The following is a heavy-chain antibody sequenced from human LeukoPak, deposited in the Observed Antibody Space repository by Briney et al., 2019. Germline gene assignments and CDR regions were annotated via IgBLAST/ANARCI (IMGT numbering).Heavy chain of an antibody. V-gene: IGHV1-46*01. Sequence: ASVKVSCKASGYTFTSYYIHWVRQAPGQGLEWMGIINPSGGSTSYAQKFQGRVTMTRDMSTSTVYMELSSLRSEDTAVYYCARDIVVVPAAIQGYYYYYMDVWGKGTTVTVSS. CDR1: GYTFTSYY. J-gene: IGHJ6*03. CDR3: ARDIVVVPAAIQGYYYYYMDV. D-gene: IGHD2-2*01. CDR2: INPSGGST.